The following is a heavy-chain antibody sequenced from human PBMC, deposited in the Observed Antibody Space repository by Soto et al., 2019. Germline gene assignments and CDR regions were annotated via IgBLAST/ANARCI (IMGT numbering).Heavy chain of an antibody. CDR2: IYYSGST. Sequence: QLQLQESGPGLVKPSETLSLTCTVSGGSISSSSYYWGWIRQPPGKGLEWIGRIYYSGSTYYNPSLKSRVTISVAPSKNQFSLKLRSVTAADTAVYYCATLWGQDWGQGTLVTVSS. D-gene: IGHD3-10*01. V-gene: IGHV4-39*01. J-gene: IGHJ4*02. CDR3: ATLWGQD. CDR1: GGSISSSSYY.